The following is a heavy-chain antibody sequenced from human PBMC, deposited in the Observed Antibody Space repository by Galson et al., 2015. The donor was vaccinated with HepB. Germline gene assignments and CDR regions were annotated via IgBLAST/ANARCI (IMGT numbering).Heavy chain of an antibody. V-gene: IGHV3-30*14. CDR3: ASRMAGRQAHPFDY. CDR2: ISYDGSNK. D-gene: IGHD6-19*01. J-gene: IGHJ4*02. CDR1: GFTFSSYA. Sequence: SLRLSCAASGFTFSSYAMHWVRQAPGKGLEWVAVISYDGSNKYYADSVKGRFTISRDNSKNTLYLQMNSLRAEDTAVYYCASRMAGRQAHPFDYWGQGTLVTVSS.